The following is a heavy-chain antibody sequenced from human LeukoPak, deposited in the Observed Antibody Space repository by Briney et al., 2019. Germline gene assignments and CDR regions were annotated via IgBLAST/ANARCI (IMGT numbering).Heavy chain of an antibody. V-gene: IGHV3-30-3*01. Sequence: GRSLRLSCAASGFTFSSYAMHWVRQAPGKGLEWVAVISYDGSNKYYADSVKGRFTISRDNSKNTLYLQMNSLRAEDTAVYYCARDESRGYSYVQDGMDVWGQGTMVTVS. CDR2: ISYDGSNK. D-gene: IGHD5-18*01. J-gene: IGHJ6*02. CDR1: GFTFSSYA. CDR3: ARDESRGYSYVQDGMDV.